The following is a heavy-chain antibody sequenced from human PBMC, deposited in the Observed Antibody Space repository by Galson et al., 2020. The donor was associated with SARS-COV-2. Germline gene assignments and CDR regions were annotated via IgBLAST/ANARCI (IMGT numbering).Heavy chain of an antibody. J-gene: IGHJ4*02. CDR3: ARGSTAPI. Sequence: GGSLRLSCTASGFYFDDYPMHWVRQAPGKGLEWVSSISGNSGHIVYADSVKGRFTISRDNSKKSLYLQMDYVKRDDTAFYYCARGSTAPIWGRGTLVTVSS. CDR1: GFYFDDYP. D-gene: IGHD2-21*02. CDR2: ISGNSGHI. V-gene: IGHV3-9*01.